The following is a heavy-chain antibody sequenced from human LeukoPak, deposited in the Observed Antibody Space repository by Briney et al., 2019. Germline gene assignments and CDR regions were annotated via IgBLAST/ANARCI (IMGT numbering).Heavy chain of an antibody. CDR1: GGSISSGGYS. CDR2: IYHSGST. J-gene: IGHJ4*02. CDR3: AREATDLRAFDY. Sequence: SETLSLTCAVSGGSISSGGYSWSWIRQPPGKGLEWIGYIYHSGSTHYNPSLKSRVTISVDRSKNQFSLKLSSVTAADAAVYYCAREATDLRAFDYWGQGTLVTVSS. D-gene: IGHD2-21*02. V-gene: IGHV4-30-2*01.